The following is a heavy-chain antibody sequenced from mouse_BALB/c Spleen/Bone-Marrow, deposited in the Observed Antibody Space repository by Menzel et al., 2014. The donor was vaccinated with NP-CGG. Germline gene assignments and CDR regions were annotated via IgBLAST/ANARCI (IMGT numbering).Heavy chain of an antibody. CDR2: IRNKANGYTT. Sequence: EVHLVESGGGLVQPGGSLRLFCATSGFTFTDYYMSWVRQPPGKALEWLGFIRNKANGYTTEYSASVKGRFTISRDNSQSILYLQMNTLRAEDSATYYCARDTGNYVRFAYWGQGTLVTVSA. CDR3: ARDTGNYVRFAY. D-gene: IGHD2-1*01. V-gene: IGHV7-3*02. J-gene: IGHJ3*01. CDR1: GFTFTDYY.